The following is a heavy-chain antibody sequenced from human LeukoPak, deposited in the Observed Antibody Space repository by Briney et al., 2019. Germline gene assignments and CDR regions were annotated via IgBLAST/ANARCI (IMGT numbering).Heavy chain of an antibody. J-gene: IGHJ4*02. CDR3: AKAPVTTCRGAFCYPFDY. CDR2: ISSSGSTI. V-gene: IGHV3-11*01. D-gene: IGHD2-15*01. CDR1: GFTFSDYY. Sequence: NPGGSLRLSCAASGFTFSDYYMSWIRQAPGKGLEWVSYISSSGSTIYYADSVKGRFTISRDNAKNSLYLQMNSLRPEDAAVYYCAKAPVTTCRGAFCYPFDYWGLGTLVTVSS.